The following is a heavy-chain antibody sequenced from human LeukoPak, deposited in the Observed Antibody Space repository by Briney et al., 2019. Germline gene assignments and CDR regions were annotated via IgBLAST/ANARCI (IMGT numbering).Heavy chain of an antibody. CDR1: GGSISSYY. CDR3: ARPQTMGSSSPLGY. Sequence: TPSETLSLTCTVSGGSISSYYWIWIRQPPGKGLEWIGDIYYSGRTNYNPSLKSRVTTSLDTSKNQISLKLSSVTAADTAAYYCARPQTMGSSSPLGYWGQGTLVTVSS. CDR2: IYYSGRT. J-gene: IGHJ4*02. V-gene: IGHV4-59*01. D-gene: IGHD2-2*01.